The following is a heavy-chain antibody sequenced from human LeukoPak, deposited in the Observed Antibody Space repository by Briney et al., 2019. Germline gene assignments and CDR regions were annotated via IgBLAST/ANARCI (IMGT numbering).Heavy chain of an antibody. J-gene: IGHJ3*02. V-gene: IGHV4-59*01. CDR2: IYYSGST. D-gene: IGHD2-2*01. CDR3: ARGEPSDIVVVPAAIFPFDI. CDR1: GGSISSYY. Sequence: PSETLSLTCTVSGGSISSYYWSWIRQPPGKGLEWIGYIYYSGSTNYNPSLKSRVTISVDTSKNQFSLKLSSVTAADTAVYYCARGEPSDIVVVPAAIFPFDIWGQGTMVTVSS.